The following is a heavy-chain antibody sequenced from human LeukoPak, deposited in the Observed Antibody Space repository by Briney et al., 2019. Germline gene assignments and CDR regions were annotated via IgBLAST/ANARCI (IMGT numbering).Heavy chain of an antibody. V-gene: IGHV4-59*01. CDR2: VYYSGTT. D-gene: IGHD5-12*01. Sequence: PSETLSLTCTVSGGSISSYYWSWIRQPPGKGLEWIGYVYYSGTTKYNPSLKSRVTISVDTSKNQFSLKVKSVTAADTAVYYCARVSPSGYDYWGQGTLVTVSS. CDR1: GGSISSYY. CDR3: ARVSPSGYDY. J-gene: IGHJ4*02.